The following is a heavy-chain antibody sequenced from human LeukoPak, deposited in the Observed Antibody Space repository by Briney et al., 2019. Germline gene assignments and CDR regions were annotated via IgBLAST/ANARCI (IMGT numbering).Heavy chain of an antibody. CDR3: ARETTYYYGSGSYQSYLDY. V-gene: IGHV1-18*01. Sequence: ASVKVSCKASAYTFTSYGISWVRQAPGQGLEWMGWISAYNGHTNYAQKLQGRVTMTTDTSTSTAYMELRSLRSDDTAVYYCARETTYYYGSGSYQSYLDYWGQGTLVTVSS. CDR2: ISAYNGHT. D-gene: IGHD3-10*01. J-gene: IGHJ4*02. CDR1: AYTFTSYG.